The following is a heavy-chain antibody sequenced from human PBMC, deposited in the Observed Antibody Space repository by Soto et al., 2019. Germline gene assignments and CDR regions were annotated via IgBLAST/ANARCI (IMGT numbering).Heavy chain of an antibody. CDR1: GYTFTTYA. CDR2: ISAYNGNT. V-gene: IGHV1-18*01. J-gene: IGHJ4*02. CDR3: TRDGPPIDS. Sequence: QVQLVQSGAELKKPGASVKVSCKASGYTFTTYAISWVRQAPGQGLEWMGWISAYNGNTNYVQNLQGRVTMTTDTSTSTAYRELRSLRSDATAVDYCTRDGPPIDSWGQGTLVTVSS.